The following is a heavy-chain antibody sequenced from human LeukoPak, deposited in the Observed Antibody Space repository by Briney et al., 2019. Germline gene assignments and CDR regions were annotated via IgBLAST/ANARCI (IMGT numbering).Heavy chain of an antibody. CDR1: GYTLTELS. J-gene: IGHJ4*02. CDR3: ATIANSSGYYFFDY. D-gene: IGHD3-22*01. CDR2: FDPEDGET. Sequence: GASVKVSCKVSGYTLTELSMHWVRQAPGKGLEWMGGFDPEDGETIYAQKFQGRVTMTEDTSTDTAYMELSSLRSEDTAVYYCATIANSSGYYFFDYWGQGTLVTVSS. V-gene: IGHV1-24*01.